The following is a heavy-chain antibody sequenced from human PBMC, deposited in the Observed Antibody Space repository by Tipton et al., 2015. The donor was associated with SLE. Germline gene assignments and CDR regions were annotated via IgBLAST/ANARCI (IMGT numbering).Heavy chain of an antibody. CDR2: IYHSGST. CDR1: GGSFSGYY. V-gene: IGHV4-34*01. CDR3: ARVGDCSGGSCSRYYFDY. Sequence: TLSLTFAVYGGSFSGYYWSWIRQPPGKGLEWIGEIYHSGSTNYNPSLKSRVTISVDKSKNQFSLKLSSVTAADTAVYYCARVGDCSGGSCSRYYFDYWGQGTLVTVSS. J-gene: IGHJ4*02. D-gene: IGHD2-15*01.